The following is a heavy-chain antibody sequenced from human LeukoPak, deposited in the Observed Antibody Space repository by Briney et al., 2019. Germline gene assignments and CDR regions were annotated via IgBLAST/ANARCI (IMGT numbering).Heavy chain of an antibody. CDR1: GFTFSSYG. V-gene: IGHV3-30*18. CDR3: AKESGSRSYGAYFPH. D-gene: IGHD6-13*01. CDR2: ISYDGSNK. J-gene: IGHJ1*01. Sequence: PGRSLRLSCAASGFTFSSYGMHWVRQAPGKGLEWVAVISYDGSNKYYADSVKGRFTISRDNSKNTLYLQMNSLRAEDTAVYYCAKESGSRSYGAYFPHWGQGTLVTVSS.